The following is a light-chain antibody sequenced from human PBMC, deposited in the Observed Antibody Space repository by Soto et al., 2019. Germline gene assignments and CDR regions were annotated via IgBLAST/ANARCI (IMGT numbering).Light chain of an antibody. CDR1: QSISSW. CDR2: DAS. CDR3: QQCSNRPPGIT. Sequence: DIQMTQSPSTLSASVVDRVTLTCRASQSISSWLAWYQQKPGKAPKLLIYDASTRATGIPARFSGSGSGTDFTLTISSLEPQDFAVYYCQQCSNRPPGITFGQGTRLEIK. J-gene: IGKJ5*01. V-gene: IGKV1-5*01.